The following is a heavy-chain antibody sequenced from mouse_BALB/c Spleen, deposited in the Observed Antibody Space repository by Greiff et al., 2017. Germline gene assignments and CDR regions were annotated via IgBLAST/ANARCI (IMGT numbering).Heavy chain of an antibody. V-gene: IGHV5-6-3*01. J-gene: IGHJ4*01. CDR2: INSNGGST. D-gene: IGHD3-3*01. CDR3: ARDRGMDY. CDR1: GFTFSSYG. Sequence: EVQLVESGGGLVQPGGSLKLSCAASGFTFSSYGMSWVRQTPDKRLELVATINSNGGSTYYPDSVKGRFTISRDNAKNTLYLQMSSLKSEDTAMYYCARDRGMDYWGQGTSVTVSS.